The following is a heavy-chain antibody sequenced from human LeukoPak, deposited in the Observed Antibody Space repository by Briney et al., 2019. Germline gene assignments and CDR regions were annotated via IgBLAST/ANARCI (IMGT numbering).Heavy chain of an antibody. D-gene: IGHD2-15*01. CDR1: GGSISSSSYY. J-gene: IGHJ3*02. V-gene: IGHV4-39*01. CDR3: ARLGVGAFDI. Sequence: SETLSLTCTVSGGSISSSSYYWGWIRQPPGKGLEWIGSIYYSGSTYYKPSLKSRVTISVDTSKNQFSLKLSSVTAADTAVYYCARLGVGAFDIWGQGTMVTVSS. CDR2: IYYSGST.